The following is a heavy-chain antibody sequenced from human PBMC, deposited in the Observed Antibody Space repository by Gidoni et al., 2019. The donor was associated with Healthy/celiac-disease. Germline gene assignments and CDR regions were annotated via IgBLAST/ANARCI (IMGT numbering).Heavy chain of an antibody. CDR3: AKGWPILEDFWSGLGPSSGEYGMDV. Sequence: ADSVKGRFTISRDNSKNTLYLQMNSLRAEDTAVYYCAKGWPILEDFWSGLGPSSGEYGMDVWGQGTTVTVSS. J-gene: IGHJ6*02. D-gene: IGHD3-3*01. V-gene: IGHV3-23*01.